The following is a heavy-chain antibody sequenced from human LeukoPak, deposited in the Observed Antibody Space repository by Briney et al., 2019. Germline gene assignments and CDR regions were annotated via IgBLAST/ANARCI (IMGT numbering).Heavy chain of an antibody. Sequence: SVKVSCKVSGYTLTELSMHWVRQAPGQGLEWMGGIIPIFGTANYAQKFQGRVTITADESTSTAYMELSSLRSEDTAVYYCARARLGGLVDYWGQGTLVTVSS. V-gene: IGHV1-69*13. CDR1: GYTLTELS. D-gene: IGHD3/OR15-3a*01. CDR3: ARARLGGLVDY. J-gene: IGHJ4*02. CDR2: IIPIFGTA.